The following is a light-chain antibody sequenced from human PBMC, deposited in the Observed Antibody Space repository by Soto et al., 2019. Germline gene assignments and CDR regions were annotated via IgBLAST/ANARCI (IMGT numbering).Light chain of an antibody. CDR3: QQYRYLPYT. Sequence: DLHMTQSPSSMSASVGDRVTLTCRASENISMWLAWYQQKPGQAPNLLIYETSSLENGVPPRFSASGSGIEFTLTISGQQPADFASYFCQQYRYLPYTFGQGTKVEVK. CDR1: ENISMW. V-gene: IGKV1-5*01. CDR2: ETS. J-gene: IGKJ2*01.